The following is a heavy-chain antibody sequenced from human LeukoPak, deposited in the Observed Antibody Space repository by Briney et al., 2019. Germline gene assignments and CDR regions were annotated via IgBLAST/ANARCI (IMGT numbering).Heavy chain of an antibody. D-gene: IGHD6-13*01. CDR1: GGSFSGYY. CDR2: INHSGST. V-gene: IGHV4-34*01. J-gene: IGHJ5*02. CDR3: ARETSSSWYFRWFDP. Sequence: SETLSLTCAVYGGSFSGYYWSWIRQPPGKGLEWIGEINHSGSTNYNPSLKSRVTISVDTSKNQFSLKLSSVTAADTAVYYCARETSSSWYFRWFDPWGQGTLVTVSS.